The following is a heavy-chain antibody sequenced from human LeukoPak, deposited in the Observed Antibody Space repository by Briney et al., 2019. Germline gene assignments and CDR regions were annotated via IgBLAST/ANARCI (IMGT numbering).Heavy chain of an antibody. J-gene: IGHJ6*03. CDR2: IYYSGST. CDR3: ARDRIKYGDYGYYYYMDV. CDR1: GGSISSYY. D-gene: IGHD4-17*01. Sequence: SETLSLTRTVSGGSISSYYWSWIRQPPGKGLEWIGYIYYSGSTNYNPSLKSRVTISVDTSKNQFSLKLSSVTAADTAVYYCARDRIKYGDYGYYYYMDVWGKGTTVTVSS. V-gene: IGHV4-59*01.